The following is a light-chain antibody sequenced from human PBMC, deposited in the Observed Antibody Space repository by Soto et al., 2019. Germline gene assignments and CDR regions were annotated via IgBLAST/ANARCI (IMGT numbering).Light chain of an antibody. V-gene: IGKV3-20*01. Sequence: DIVLTQSPGTLSLSPGERATLSCRASQSLNSSYLAWYQQKPGQAPRLLIYDASGRATGIPDRFSGSGSGTDFTLTISRLEPEDSAVYYCQQYGSSPPITFGQGTRLEIK. CDR2: DAS. CDR3: QQYGSSPPIT. CDR1: QSLNSSY. J-gene: IGKJ5*01.